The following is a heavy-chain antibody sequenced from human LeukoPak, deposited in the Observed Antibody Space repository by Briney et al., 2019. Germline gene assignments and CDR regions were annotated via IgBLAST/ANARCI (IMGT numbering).Heavy chain of an antibody. V-gene: IGHV1-18*01. CDR1: GYTFTSFG. Sequence: GASVKVSCKAPGYTFTSFGISWVRQAPGQGLEWMGWISAFNGNTDFAQNLQDRITMTIDISTNTAHMELRSLRSDDAAVYFCARDGGWLDPWGQGTLVTVSS. D-gene: IGHD2-15*01. CDR2: ISAFNGNT. J-gene: IGHJ5*02. CDR3: ARDGGWLDP.